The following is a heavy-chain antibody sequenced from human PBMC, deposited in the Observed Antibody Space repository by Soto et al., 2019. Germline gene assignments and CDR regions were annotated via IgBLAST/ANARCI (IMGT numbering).Heavy chain of an antibody. J-gene: IGHJ4*02. CDR3: ARDIDV. V-gene: IGHV5-10-1*01. D-gene: IGHD2-15*01. CDR1: GYSFTSYW. Sequence: GESLKISCKGSGYSFTSYWISWVRQMPGKGLEWMGRIDPSDSYTNYSPSFLGHVTISRDDAKNSLYLQMNSLRAEDTAVYYCARDIDVGGQGTLVTVSS. CDR2: IDPSDSYT.